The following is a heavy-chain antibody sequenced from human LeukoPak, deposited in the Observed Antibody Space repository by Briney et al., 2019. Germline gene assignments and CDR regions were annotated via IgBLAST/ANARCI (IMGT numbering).Heavy chain of an antibody. CDR2: IIPILGIA. CDR3: AXXXXXXSTSCLFNWFDP. CDR1: GGTFSSYA. Sequence: SVKVSCKASGGTFSSYAISWVRQAPGQGLEWMGRIIPILGIANYAQKFQGRVTITADKSTSTAYMELSSLRSEDTAVYYCAXXXXXXSTSCLFNWFDPWGQGTLVTVSS. D-gene: IGHD2-2*01. J-gene: IGHJ5*02. V-gene: IGHV1-69*04.